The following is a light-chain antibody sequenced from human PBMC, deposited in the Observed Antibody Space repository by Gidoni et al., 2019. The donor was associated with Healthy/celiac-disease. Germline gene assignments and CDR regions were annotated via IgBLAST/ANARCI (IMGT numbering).Light chain of an antibody. Sequence: QSALTQPRSVSGSPGQSVTIPCTGTSSDVGGYNYVSWYQQRPGKAPKLMIYDVSKRPSGVPDRFSGSKSGNTASLTISGLQAEDEADYYCCSYAGSYTLWVFGTGTKVTVL. V-gene: IGLV2-11*01. CDR3: CSYAGSYTLWV. CDR1: SSDVGGYNY. CDR2: DVS. J-gene: IGLJ1*01.